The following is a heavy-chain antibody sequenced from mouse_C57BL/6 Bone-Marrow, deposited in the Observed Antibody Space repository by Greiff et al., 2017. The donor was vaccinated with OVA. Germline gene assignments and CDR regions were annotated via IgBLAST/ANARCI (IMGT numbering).Heavy chain of an antibody. CDR1: GYTFTSYW. Sequence: QVQLQQPGAELVRPGTSVKLSCKASGYTFTSYWMHWVKQRPGQGLEWIGVIDPSDSYTNYNQKFKGKATLTVDTSSSTAYMQLSSLTSEDSAVYYCARYGGRLLITTVEGYFDVWGTGTTVTVSS. V-gene: IGHV1-59*01. D-gene: IGHD1-1*01. CDR3: ARYGGRLLITTVEGYFDV. J-gene: IGHJ1*03. CDR2: IDPSDSYT.